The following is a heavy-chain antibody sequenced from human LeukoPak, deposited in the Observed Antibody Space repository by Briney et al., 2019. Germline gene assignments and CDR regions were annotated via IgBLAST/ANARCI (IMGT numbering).Heavy chain of an antibody. Sequence: SETLSLTCTVSGGSISSGDYYWCWIRQPPGKGLEWIGYIYYSGSTYYNPSLKSRVTISVDTSKNQFSLKLSSVTAADTAVYYCARDYYGSGSYSAYYYYYGMDVWGQGTTVTVSS. CDR2: IYYSGST. V-gene: IGHV4-30-4*01. CDR1: GGSISSGDYY. D-gene: IGHD3-10*01. J-gene: IGHJ6*02. CDR3: ARDYYGSGSYSAYYYYYGMDV.